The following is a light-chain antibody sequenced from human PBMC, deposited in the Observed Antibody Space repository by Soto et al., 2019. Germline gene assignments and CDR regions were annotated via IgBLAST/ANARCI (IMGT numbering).Light chain of an antibody. V-gene: IGKV1-39*01. CDR2: AAS. J-gene: IGKJ5*01. CDR1: QSISSY. CDR3: QQSYSTPPIT. Sequence: DIQMTQSPSSLSASVGDRVTITCRASQSISSYLNWYQQKPGKAPKLLIYAASSLQSGVPSRFSGSGSGTDFTLTISSLRPEDFATYYCQQSYSTPPITLGQGTRLEIK.